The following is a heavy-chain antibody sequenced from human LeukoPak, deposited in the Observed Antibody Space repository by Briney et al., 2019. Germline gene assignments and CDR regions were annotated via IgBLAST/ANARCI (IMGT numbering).Heavy chain of an antibody. J-gene: IGHJ4*02. CDR2: ISWNSGSI. V-gene: IGHV3-9*01. Sequence: GRSLRLSCAASGFTFDDYAMHWVRQAPGKGLEWVSGISWNSGSIGYADSVKGRFTISRDNSKNTLYLQMNSLRAEDTAVYYCAKGSPEKYYVFDYWGQGILVTVSS. CDR3: AKGSPEKYYVFDY. CDR1: GFTFDDYA. D-gene: IGHD3-3*01.